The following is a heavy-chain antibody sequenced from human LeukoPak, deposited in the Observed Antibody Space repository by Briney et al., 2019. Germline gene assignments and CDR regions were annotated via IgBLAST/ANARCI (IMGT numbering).Heavy chain of an antibody. Sequence: PGGSLRLSCAASGFTFSTYAMSWVRQAPGKGLEWVSAISSSGGSTYYADSVKGRFTISRDNSKNTPYLQMNSLRAEDTAVYYCAKYCGYSSSWYKLGFDYWGQGTLVTVSS. D-gene: IGHD6-13*01. CDR1: GFTFSTYA. CDR3: AKYCGYSSSWYKLGFDY. J-gene: IGHJ4*02. V-gene: IGHV3-23*01. CDR2: ISSSGGST.